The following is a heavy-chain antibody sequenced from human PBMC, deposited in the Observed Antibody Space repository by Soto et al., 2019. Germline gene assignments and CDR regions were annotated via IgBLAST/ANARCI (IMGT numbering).Heavy chain of an antibody. Sequence: VASVKVSCKASGYTFTSYYMHWVRQAPGQGLEWMGIINPSGGSTSYAQKFQGRVTMTRDTSTSTVYMELSSLRSEDTAVYYCARAHTPIIAVAGDAFDIWGQGTMVTVSS. J-gene: IGHJ3*02. V-gene: IGHV1-46*01. D-gene: IGHD6-19*01. CDR3: ARAHTPIIAVAGDAFDI. CDR2: INPSGGST. CDR1: GYTFTSYY.